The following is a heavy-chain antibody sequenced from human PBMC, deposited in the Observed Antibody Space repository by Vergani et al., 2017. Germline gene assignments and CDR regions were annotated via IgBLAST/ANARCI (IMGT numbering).Heavy chain of an antibody. J-gene: IGHJ6*03. CDR1: GGSFTSYH. V-gene: IGHV4-34*01. D-gene: IGHD4-11*01. CDR3: ARVNTETNGHLYYYYYMDV. CDR2: IDHTGRP. Sequence: QVQLQQWVGGLLKPSETLSLTCVVNGGSFTSYHWTWIRQSPGEGLVWVGDIDHTGRPDYNPSLKSRLTMSVDKSRNQFSLTLNSVTATDTAIYFCARVNTETNGHLYYYYYMDVWGQGTAVTVS.